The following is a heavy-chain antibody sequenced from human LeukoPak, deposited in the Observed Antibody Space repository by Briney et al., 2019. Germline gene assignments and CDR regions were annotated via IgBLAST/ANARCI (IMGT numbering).Heavy chain of an antibody. J-gene: IGHJ3*02. CDR1: GYTFTNYG. Sequence: ASVKVSCKASGYTFTNYGIIWVRQAPGRGLEWMGWNSAYNDNTNYAQKFQGRATMTTDTSTNTAYMELRSLTSDDTAVYYCARTFYDFWSGFSNYDSFHIWGQGTLVTVSS. CDR3: ARTFYDFWSGFSNYDSFHI. V-gene: IGHV1-18*01. D-gene: IGHD3-3*01. CDR2: NSAYNDNT.